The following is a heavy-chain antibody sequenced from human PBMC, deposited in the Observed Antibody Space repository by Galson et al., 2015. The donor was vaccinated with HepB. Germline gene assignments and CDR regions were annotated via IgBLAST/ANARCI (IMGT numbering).Heavy chain of an antibody. CDR3: AKESVRYSSSWYDFDY. CDR2: ISGSGGST. J-gene: IGHJ4*02. CDR1: GFTFSSYA. Sequence: SLRLSCAASGFTFSSYAMSWVRQAPGKGLEWVSAISGSGGSTYYADSVKGRFTISRDNSKNTLYLQMNSLRAEDTAVYYCAKESVRYSSSWYDFDYWGQGTLVTVSS. V-gene: IGHV3-23*01. D-gene: IGHD6-13*01.